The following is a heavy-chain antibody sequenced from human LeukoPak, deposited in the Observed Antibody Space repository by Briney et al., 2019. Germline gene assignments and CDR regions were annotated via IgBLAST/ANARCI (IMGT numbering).Heavy chain of an antibody. CDR3: ARAGYDYVWASYRFDY. V-gene: IGHV4-30-4*08. CDR2: IYYSGST. Sequence: SETLSPTCTVSGGSISSGDYYWSWIRQPPGKGLEWIGYIYYSGSTYYNPSLKSRVTISVDTSKNQFSLKLSSVTAADTAVYYCARAGYDYVWASYRFDYWGQGTLVTVSS. D-gene: IGHD3-16*02. CDR1: GGSISSGDYY. J-gene: IGHJ4*02.